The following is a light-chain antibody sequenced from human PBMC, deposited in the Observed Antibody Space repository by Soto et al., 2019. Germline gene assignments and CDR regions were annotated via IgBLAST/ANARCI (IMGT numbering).Light chain of an antibody. Sequence: DIEMTQSPSSLSASVGDRVTITCRASQGIRNYLGWYQQKPGKAPKRLIYAASSLESGVPSRFSGIGSGTEFTLTISSLQPEDFATYYCLQHDTYPQTFGQGTKVEVK. J-gene: IGKJ1*01. V-gene: IGKV1-17*01. CDR3: LQHDTYPQT. CDR1: QGIRNY. CDR2: AAS.